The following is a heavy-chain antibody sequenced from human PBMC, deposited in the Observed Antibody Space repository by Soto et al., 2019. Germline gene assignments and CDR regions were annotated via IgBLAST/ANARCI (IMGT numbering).Heavy chain of an antibody. J-gene: IGHJ3*02. V-gene: IGHV5-51*01. D-gene: IGHD3-10*01. CDR3: ARVCLLKIWVGGSVFLPKYAFDI. CDR1: GYNFNNYW. Sequence: RGESLKISCKVSGYNFNNYWIAWVRQMPGKGLEWMGIIHTSKSTTRYSPSFEGQVTISADESTSTAYLQWSSLKASDTAMYYWARVCLLKIWVGGSVFLPKYAFDIWGQGTMVTVSS. CDR2: IHTSKSTT.